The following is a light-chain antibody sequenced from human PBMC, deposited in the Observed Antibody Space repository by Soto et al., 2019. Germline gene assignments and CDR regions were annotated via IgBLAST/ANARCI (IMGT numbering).Light chain of an antibody. V-gene: IGKV3-20*01. CDR1: QSVSSSS. CDR3: QQYGSSPGT. J-gene: IGKJ1*01. Sequence: EIVLTQSPGTLSLSPGERATLSCRASQSVSSSSLAWYQRKPGQAPRLLIYGASSRATGIPDRFSGSGSGTDFTLNISRMEPEDFEVYYCQQYGSSPGTFGQGTKVEIK. CDR2: GAS.